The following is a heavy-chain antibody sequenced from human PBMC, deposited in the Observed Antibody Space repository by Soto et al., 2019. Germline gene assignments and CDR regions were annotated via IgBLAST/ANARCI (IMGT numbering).Heavy chain of an antibody. Sequence: ASVKVSGKASGDTFASFGFSWVRQAPGQGLEWLGWISAYNGNTHYAQNVRDRVTLTTDTSTNTAYMELRSLTSDDTAVYYCARDQESITDRILQYWGQGTRVTVSS. CDR3: ARDQESITDRILQY. V-gene: IGHV1-18*01. J-gene: IGHJ4*02. CDR1: GDTFASFG. CDR2: ISAYNGNT. D-gene: IGHD3-10*01.